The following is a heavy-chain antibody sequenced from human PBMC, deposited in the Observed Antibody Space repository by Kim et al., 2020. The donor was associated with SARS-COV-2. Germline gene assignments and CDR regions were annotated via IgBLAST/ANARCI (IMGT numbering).Heavy chain of an antibody. J-gene: IGHJ5*02. CDR1: GYTFTSYG. Sequence: ASVKVSCKASGYTFTSYGISWVRQAPGQWLEWMGWISAYNGNTNYAQKLQGRVTMTTDTSTSTAYMELRSLRSDDTAVYYCARDWSKLKYYYGSGHWFDPWGQGTLVTVSS. CDR3: ARDWSKLKYYYGSGHWFDP. CDR2: ISAYNGNT. D-gene: IGHD3-10*01. V-gene: IGHV1-18*04.